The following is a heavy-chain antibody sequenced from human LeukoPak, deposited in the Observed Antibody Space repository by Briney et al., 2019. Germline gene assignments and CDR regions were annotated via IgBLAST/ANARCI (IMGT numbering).Heavy chain of an antibody. CDR1: GYTFTGYH. CDR3: ARASSSWDFDY. V-gene: IGHV1-2*02. CDR2: INPNTGDT. Sequence: ASVKVSGKASGYTFTGYHMHWVRQAPGQGLEWMGRINPNTGDTNFAQNFQGRVNMTRDTSITTAYMELSSLRSEDTAVYYCARASSSWDFDYWGQGTLVTVSS. J-gene: IGHJ4*02. D-gene: IGHD6-13*01.